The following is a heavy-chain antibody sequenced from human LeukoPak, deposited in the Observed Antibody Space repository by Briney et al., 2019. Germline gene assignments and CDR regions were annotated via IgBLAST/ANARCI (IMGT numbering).Heavy chain of an antibody. V-gene: IGHV4-39*07. D-gene: IGHD5-18*01. CDR3: ASVDTDYYYYYYMDV. CDR1: GGSISSNSYY. Sequence: SETLSLTCTVSGGSISSNSYYWGWIRQPPGKGLEWIGSVYYSGSTYYNPSLKSRVTISVDTSKNQFSLKLSSVTAADTAVYYCASVDTDYYYYYYMDVWGKGTTVTVSS. J-gene: IGHJ6*03. CDR2: VYYSGST.